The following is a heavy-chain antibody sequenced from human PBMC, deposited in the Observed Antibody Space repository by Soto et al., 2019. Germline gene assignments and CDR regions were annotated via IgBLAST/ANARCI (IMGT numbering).Heavy chain of an antibody. D-gene: IGHD3-22*01. CDR2: ISWNSGSI. CDR3: AKAGASGDYYDSSGYFDY. J-gene: IGHJ4*02. CDR1: GFTFDDYA. V-gene: IGHV3-9*01. Sequence: GGSLRLSCAASGFTFDDYAMHWVRQAPGKGLEWVSGISWNSGSIGYADSVKGRFTISRDNAKNSLYLQMNSLRAEDTALYYCAKAGASGDYYDSSGYFDYWGQGTLVTVSS.